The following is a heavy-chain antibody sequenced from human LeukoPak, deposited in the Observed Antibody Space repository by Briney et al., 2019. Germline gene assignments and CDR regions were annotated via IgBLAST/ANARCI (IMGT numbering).Heavy chain of an antibody. V-gene: IGHV4-59*12. J-gene: IGHJ6*03. CDR2: IYYSGST. CDR1: GGSISSDY. Sequence: SETLSLTCTVSGGSISSDYWSWIRQPPGKGLEWIGYIYYSGSTNYNPSLKSRVTISVDRSTNQFSLKLSSVTAADTAVYYCARVRGGYCSSTSCYKGYYHYYMDVWGKGTTVTVSS. D-gene: IGHD2-2*02. CDR3: ARVRGGYCSSTSCYKGYYHYYMDV.